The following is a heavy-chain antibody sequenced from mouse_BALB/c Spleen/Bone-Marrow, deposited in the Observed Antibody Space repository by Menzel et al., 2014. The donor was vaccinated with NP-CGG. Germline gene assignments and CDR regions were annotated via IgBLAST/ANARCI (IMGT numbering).Heavy chain of an antibody. V-gene: IGHV1S135*01. CDR1: GYAFTSYN. J-gene: IGHJ1*01. CDR3: AREDNWYFDV. CDR2: IDPYNGGT. Sequence: VQLQQSGPELVKPGASVKVSCKASGYAFTSYNMYWVKQSHGKSLEWIGYIDPYNGGTSYNQKFKGKATLTVDKSSSTSYMHLNSLTSDESSVYYSAREDNWYFDVWGAETTVTVSS.